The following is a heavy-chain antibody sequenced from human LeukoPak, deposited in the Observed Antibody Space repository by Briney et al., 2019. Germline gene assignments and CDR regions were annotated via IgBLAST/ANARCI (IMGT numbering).Heavy chain of an antibody. CDR1: GYTLTELS. CDR2: FDPEDGET. J-gene: IGHJ3*02. Sequence: GASVTVSCKVSGYTLTELSMHWVRQAPGKGLEWMGGFDPEDGETIYAQKFQGRVTMTEDTSTDTAYMELSSLRSEDTAVYYCTRGGWGSGLNLAFDIWGQGTMVTVSS. V-gene: IGHV1-24*01. D-gene: IGHD6-19*01. CDR3: TRGGWGSGLNLAFDI.